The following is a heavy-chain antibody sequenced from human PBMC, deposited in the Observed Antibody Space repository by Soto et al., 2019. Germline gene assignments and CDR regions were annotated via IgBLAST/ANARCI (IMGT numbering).Heavy chain of an antibody. D-gene: IGHD3-22*01. V-gene: IGHV5-51*01. CDR1: GYSFTNYW. CDR2: IYPGDSDT. J-gene: IGHJ4*02. CDR3: ARSYYDRSDYYFAS. Sequence: GESLKISCKTSGYSFTNYWIGWVRQMPGKGLEWMGIIYPGDSDTRYSPSFQGQVTIPVDKSISTAYLQWSSLQASDTAMYYCARSYYDRSDYYFASWGQGTQVTVSS.